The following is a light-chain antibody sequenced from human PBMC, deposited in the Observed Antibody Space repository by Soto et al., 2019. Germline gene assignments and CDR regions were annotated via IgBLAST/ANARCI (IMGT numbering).Light chain of an antibody. CDR1: QTISSY. Sequence: DIPMTQSPSSLSASVGDRVTITCRASQTISSYLSGFQQKPGKAPKLLIYAASTLQSGVPSRFSGSGGGTDFTLTINSLQPDDFAIYYCQQTYNVPITFGQGTRLEIK. J-gene: IGKJ5*01. CDR3: QQTYNVPIT. V-gene: IGKV1-39*01. CDR2: AAS.